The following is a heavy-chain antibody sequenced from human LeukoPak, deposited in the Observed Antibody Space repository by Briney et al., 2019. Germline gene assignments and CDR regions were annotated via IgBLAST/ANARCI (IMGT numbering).Heavy chain of an antibody. CDR2: IRADAVTT. V-gene: IGHV3-23*01. Sequence: GGSLRLSCAASGFTFSNYAMSWVRQAPGKGLEWVSGIRADAVTTYYADSVKGRFTISRDNSKNTLYLQMNSLRAEDTAVFYCAKDRDDYVWGSYLGAFDIWGQGTMVTVSS. J-gene: IGHJ3*02. D-gene: IGHD3-16*01. CDR1: GFTFSNYA. CDR3: AKDRDDYVWGSYLGAFDI.